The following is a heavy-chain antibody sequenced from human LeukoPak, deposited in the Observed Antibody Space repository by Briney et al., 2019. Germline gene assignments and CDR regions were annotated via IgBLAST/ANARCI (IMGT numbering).Heavy chain of an antibody. V-gene: IGHV1-69*05. CDR3: AISGSYNYYYMDV. J-gene: IGHJ6*03. Sequence: SVKVSCKASGGTFSSYAISWVRQAPGQGLEWMGGIIPIFGTANYAQKCQGRVTITTDESTSTAYMELSSLRSGDTAVYYCAISGSYNYYYMDVWGKGTTVTVSS. CDR2: IIPIFGTA. D-gene: IGHD1-26*01. CDR1: GGTFSSYA.